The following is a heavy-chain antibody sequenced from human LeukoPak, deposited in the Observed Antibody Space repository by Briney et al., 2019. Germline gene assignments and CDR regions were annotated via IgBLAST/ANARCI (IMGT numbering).Heavy chain of an antibody. D-gene: IGHD1-26*01. J-gene: IGHJ3*02. V-gene: IGHV1-69*05. CDR1: GYTFTSYA. CDR2: IIPTFGTA. Sequence: GASVKVSCKASGYTFTSYAISWVRQAPGQGLEWMGRIIPTFGTANYAQKFQSRVTITTDESTSTAYMELSSLRSEDTAVYYCARERWEPHRDAFDIWGQGTMVTVSS. CDR3: ARERWEPHRDAFDI.